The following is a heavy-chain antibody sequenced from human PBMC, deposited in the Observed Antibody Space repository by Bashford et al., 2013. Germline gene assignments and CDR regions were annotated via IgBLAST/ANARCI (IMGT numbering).Heavy chain of an antibody. D-gene: IGHD3-10*01. V-gene: IGHV3-23*01. Sequence: VRQAPGKGLEWVSAISGSSGSTYYADSVRGRFTISRDNSKYTLYLQMNSLRAEDTAVYYCAGPMTMTRGEHYYGMDVWGQGTTVTVSS. CDR3: AGPMTMTRGEHYYGMDV. CDR2: ISGSSGST. J-gene: IGHJ6*02.